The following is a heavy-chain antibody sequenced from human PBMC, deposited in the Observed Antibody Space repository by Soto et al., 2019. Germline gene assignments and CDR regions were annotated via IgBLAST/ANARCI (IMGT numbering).Heavy chain of an antibody. Sequence: PSETLSLTCSVSGGSISSYYWSWIRQPPGKGLEWIGYIYYSGSTNYNPSLKSRVTISVDTSKNQFSLKLSSVTAADTAVYYCARHVIMITFGGVIATIGGFHWFDPWGQGTLVTVSS. CDR2: IYYSGST. V-gene: IGHV4-59*08. CDR3: ARHVIMITFGGVIATIGGFHWFDP. CDR1: GGSISSYY. J-gene: IGHJ5*02. D-gene: IGHD3-16*02.